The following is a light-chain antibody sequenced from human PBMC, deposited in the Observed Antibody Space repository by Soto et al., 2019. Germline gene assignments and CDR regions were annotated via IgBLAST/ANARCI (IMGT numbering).Light chain of an antibody. Sequence: IVLTQSPGTLSLSPGERATPSCRASQSVPKSYLAWYQQRPGQAPRLLIYDASNRATGIPDRFSGSESGTDFTLTISRLEPEDFAVYYCHQYAWSPLTFGQGTRLEIK. CDR1: QSVPKSY. J-gene: IGKJ5*01. V-gene: IGKV3-20*01. CDR2: DAS. CDR3: HQYAWSPLT.